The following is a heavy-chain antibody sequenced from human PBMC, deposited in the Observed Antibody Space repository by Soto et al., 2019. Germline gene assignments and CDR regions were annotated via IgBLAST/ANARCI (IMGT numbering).Heavy chain of an antibody. V-gene: IGHV3-30*18. D-gene: IGHD4-4*01. CDR3: VKTPVIKASYYYYDMDV. Sequence: GGSLRLSCAASGFSFSSYGLHWVRQAPGKGLEWVAVISHDGTNKYYGDSVKGRFTISRDNSKNTLYLQMNSLKTEDTAVYHCVKTPVIKASYYYYDMDVWGQGTKVTVSS. J-gene: IGHJ6*02. CDR2: ISHDGTNK. CDR1: GFSFSSYG.